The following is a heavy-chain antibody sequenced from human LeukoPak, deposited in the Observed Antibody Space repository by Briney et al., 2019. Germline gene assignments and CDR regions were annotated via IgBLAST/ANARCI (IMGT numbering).Heavy chain of an antibody. Sequence: ASVKVSCKASGYTFTGYYMHWVRQAPGQGLEWMGWISPNSGGTNYAQKFQGRVTMTRDTSISTAYMELSRLRSDDTAVYYCASDSGYDPYYFDYWGQGTLVTVSS. V-gene: IGHV1-2*02. J-gene: IGHJ4*02. CDR2: ISPNSGGT. D-gene: IGHD5-12*01. CDR3: ASDSGYDPYYFDY. CDR1: GYTFTGYY.